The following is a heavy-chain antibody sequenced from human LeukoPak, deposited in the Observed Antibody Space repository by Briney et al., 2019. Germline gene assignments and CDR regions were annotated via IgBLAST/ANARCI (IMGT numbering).Heavy chain of an antibody. CDR3: AKKQQAGTGWNYMDV. Sequence: GGSLRLSCAASGFGFSNQAMSWVRQAPGKGLEWVSGISGGGGATYSADSVKGRFTISRDNSRNTVYLHMNSLRAEDTAVYHCAKKQQAGTGWNYMDVWGTGTTVTVSS. CDR2: ISGGGGAT. D-gene: IGHD1-1*01. CDR1: GFGFSNQA. J-gene: IGHJ6*03. V-gene: IGHV3-23*01.